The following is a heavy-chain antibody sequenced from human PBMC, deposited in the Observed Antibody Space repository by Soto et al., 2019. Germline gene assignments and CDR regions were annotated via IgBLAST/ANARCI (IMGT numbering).Heavy chain of an antibody. V-gene: IGHV1-8*02. CDR1: GYLFAGYY. D-gene: IGHD4-17*01. CDR2: MNPNSGNT. J-gene: IGHJ6*02. Sequence: ASVKVSCKASGYLFAGYYLHWVRQAPGQGLEWMGWMNPNSGNTGYAQKFQGRVTMTRNTSISTAYMELSSLRSEDTAVYYCARGGGTVTTFSGYYYYGMDVWGQGTTVTVSS. CDR3: ARGGGTVTTFSGYYYYGMDV.